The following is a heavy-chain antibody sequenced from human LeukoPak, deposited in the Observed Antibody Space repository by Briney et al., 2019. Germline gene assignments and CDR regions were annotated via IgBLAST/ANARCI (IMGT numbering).Heavy chain of an antibody. D-gene: IGHD7-27*01. J-gene: IGHJ4*02. CDR2: IYYSGST. Sequence: KPSETLSLTCTVSGGSISSYYWSWIRQPPGKGLEWIGYIYYSGSTNYNPSLKSRVTISVDTSKNQFSLKLSSVTAADTAVYYCARVHQSSGHTGLWGQGTLVTVSS. CDR3: ARVHQSSGHTGL. V-gene: IGHV4-59*01. CDR1: GGSISSYY.